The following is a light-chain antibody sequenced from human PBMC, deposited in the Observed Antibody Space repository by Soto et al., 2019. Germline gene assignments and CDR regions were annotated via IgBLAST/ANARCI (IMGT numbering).Light chain of an antibody. V-gene: IGKV3-20*01. J-gene: IGKJ1*01. CDR2: GAS. Sequence: EIVLTQSPGTLSLSPGERATLSCRASQSVTKSLAWYQQKPGQAPRLLIYGASSRATGIPDRFSGSGSGTDFTLTISRLEPEDVAVYYCQQYGGSPRTFGQGTKGE. CDR1: QSVTKS. CDR3: QQYGGSPRT.